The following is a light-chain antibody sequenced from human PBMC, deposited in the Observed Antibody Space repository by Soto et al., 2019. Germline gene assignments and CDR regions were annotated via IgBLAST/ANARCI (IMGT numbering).Light chain of an antibody. CDR1: QSISSY. J-gene: IGKJ3*01. V-gene: IGKV1-39*01. CDR3: QQSYSTLFT. CDR2: AAS. Sequence: DIQMTQSPSSLSASVGDRVTITCRASQSISSYLNWYQQKPGKAPKLLIYAASSLQSGVPSRFSGSGYGTDFTLTISSLQPEDFTTYYCQQSYSTLFTFGPWTKLDIK.